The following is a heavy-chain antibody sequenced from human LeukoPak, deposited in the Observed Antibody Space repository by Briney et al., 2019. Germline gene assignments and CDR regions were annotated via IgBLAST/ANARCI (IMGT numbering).Heavy chain of an antibody. CDR3: ARGSTGTTVDF. CDR1: GFTFSSYA. Sequence: PGGSLRLSCAASGFTFSSYAMSWVRQAPGKGLEWVSAISGGGGGTYYADSVKGRFTISRDNSKNSLYLQMTSLRAGDTAVYYCARGSTGTTVDFWGQGILVTVSS. CDR2: ISGGGGGT. V-gene: IGHV3-23*01. J-gene: IGHJ4*02. D-gene: IGHD1-1*01.